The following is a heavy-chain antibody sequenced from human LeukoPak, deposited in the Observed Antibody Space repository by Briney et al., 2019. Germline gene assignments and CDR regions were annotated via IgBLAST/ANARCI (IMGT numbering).Heavy chain of an antibody. Sequence: SETLSLTCAVYGGSFSGYYWSWIRQPPVKGLEWIGEINHSGSTNYNPSLKSRVTISVDTSKNQFSLKLSSVTAADTAVYYCARKLIPIVVVPAAMPGGFDPWGQGTLVTVSS. V-gene: IGHV4-34*01. CDR1: GGSFSGYY. CDR2: INHSGST. CDR3: ARKLIPIVVVPAAMPGGFDP. J-gene: IGHJ5*02. D-gene: IGHD2-2*01.